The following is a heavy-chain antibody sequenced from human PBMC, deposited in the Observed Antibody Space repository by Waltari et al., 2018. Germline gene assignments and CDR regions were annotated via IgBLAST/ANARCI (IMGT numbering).Heavy chain of an antibody. J-gene: IGHJ4*02. D-gene: IGHD3-22*01. CDR2: IYASGNT. V-gene: IGHV4-61*02. CDR3: ARDNRDTDGYYSIFDY. CDR1: GGSISSGTYY. Sequence: QVQLQESGPGLVKPSQTLSLTCTVSGGSISSGTYYWSWIRQPAGKGLEWIGRIYASGNTIYSPSLKSRVTISVDTSKNQFSLKMTSVTAADTAVYYCARDNRDTDGYYSIFDYWGQGTLVTVSS.